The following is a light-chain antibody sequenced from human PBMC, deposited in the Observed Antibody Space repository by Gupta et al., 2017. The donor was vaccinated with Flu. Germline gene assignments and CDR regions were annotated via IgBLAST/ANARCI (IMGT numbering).Light chain of an antibody. CDR3: HQESSTHWT. CDR1: QTIKSIY. V-gene: IGKV3-20*01. Sequence: GERATRSCGASQTIKSIYLAWYQQKPGQAPRLLIYGASSRATGVPDRFSGSGSGTKFTLTISRREPEDFAVYYCHQESSTHWTFGQGTKVEIK. J-gene: IGKJ1*01. CDR2: GAS.